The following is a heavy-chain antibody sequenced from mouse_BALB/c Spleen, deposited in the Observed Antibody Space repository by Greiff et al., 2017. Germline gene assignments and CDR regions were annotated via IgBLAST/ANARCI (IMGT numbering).Heavy chain of an antibody. V-gene: IGHV1S29*02. CDR1: GYTFTDYN. Sequence: EVKLQQSGPELVKPGASVKISCKASGYTFTDYNMHWVKQSHGKSLEWIGYIYPYNGGTGYNQKFKSKATLTVDNSSSTAYMELRSLTSEDSAVYYCARGGYAPFAYWGQGTLVTVSA. J-gene: IGHJ3*01. CDR2: IYPYNGGT. D-gene: IGHD6-5*01. CDR3: ARGGYAPFAY.